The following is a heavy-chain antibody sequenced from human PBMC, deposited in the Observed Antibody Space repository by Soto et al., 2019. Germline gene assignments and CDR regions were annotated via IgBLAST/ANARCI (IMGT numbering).Heavy chain of an antibody. CDR1: EFTFSTYW. CDR2: INEDGSEK. Sequence: SLRLSCAASEFTFSTYWMSWVRQAPGKGLEWVANINEDGSEKYHVDSVRGRFTISRDNAKDSLYLQMNSLRAEDTALYYCARAGAVATVDYWGQGTLVTVSS. J-gene: IGHJ4*02. D-gene: IGHD5-12*01. CDR3: ARAGAVATVDY. V-gene: IGHV3-7*01.